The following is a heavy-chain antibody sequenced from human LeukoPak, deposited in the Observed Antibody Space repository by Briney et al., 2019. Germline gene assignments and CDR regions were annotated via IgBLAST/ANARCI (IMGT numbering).Heavy chain of an antibody. CDR3: ARDHPELGYFDL. CDR2: ISYDGSNK. D-gene: IGHD3-10*01. J-gene: IGHJ2*01. V-gene: IGHV3-30-3*01. Sequence: GGSLRLSCAASGFTFSSYAMHWVRQAPGKGLEWVAVISYDGSNKYYADAVKGRCTISRDNSKNTLYLQMTRLRAEDTGVYYCARDHPELGYFDLWGRGTPVTVSS. CDR1: GFTFSSYA.